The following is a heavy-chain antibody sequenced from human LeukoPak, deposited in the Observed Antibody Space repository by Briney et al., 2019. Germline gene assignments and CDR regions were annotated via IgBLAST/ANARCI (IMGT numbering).Heavy chain of an antibody. V-gene: IGHV3-48*01. J-gene: IGHJ3*02. CDR3: ARGGRGSAAVVAPRSFDI. D-gene: IGHD3-22*01. CDR2: ISSSSSTI. Sequence: GGSLRLSCAASGFTFSRYSMNWVRKAPGKGLEWVSYISSSSSTIYYADSVKGRFTISRDNAKNSLYLQMNSLRAEDTAVYYCARGGRGSAAVVAPRSFDIWGQGTMVTVSS. CDR1: GFTFSRYS.